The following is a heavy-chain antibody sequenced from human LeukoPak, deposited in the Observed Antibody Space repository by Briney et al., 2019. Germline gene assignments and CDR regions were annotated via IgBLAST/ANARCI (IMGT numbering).Heavy chain of an antibody. V-gene: IGHV4-59*01. CDR1: GGSISSYY. CDR2: IYYSGST. J-gene: IGHJ4*02. CDR3: ARLAVAAADIDY. Sequence: PSETLSLTCTVSGGSISSYYWSWIRQPPGKGLGWIGYIYYSGSTDYNPSLKSRVTISVDTSKNQFSLKLRSVTAADTAVYYCARLAVAAADIDYWGQGTLVTVSS. D-gene: IGHD6-13*01.